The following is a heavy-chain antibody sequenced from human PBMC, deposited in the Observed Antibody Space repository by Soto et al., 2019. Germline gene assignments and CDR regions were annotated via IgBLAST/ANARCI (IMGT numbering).Heavy chain of an antibody. CDR3: ARGPPEIYYYYYMDV. J-gene: IGHJ6*03. CDR2: IYSGGST. CDR1: GFTFSSNY. V-gene: IGHV3-66*01. Sequence: GGSLRLSCAASGFTFSSNYMSWVRQAPGKGLEWVSVIYSGGSTYYADSVKGRFTISRDNSKNTLYLQMNSLRAEDTAVYYCARGPPEIYYYYYMDVWGKGTTVTVSS.